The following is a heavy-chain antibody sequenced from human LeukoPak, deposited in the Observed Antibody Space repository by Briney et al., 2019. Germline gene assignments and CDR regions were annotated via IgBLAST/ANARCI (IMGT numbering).Heavy chain of an antibody. J-gene: IGHJ5*02. CDR2: ISYDGSNK. V-gene: IGHV3-30*03. Sequence: GGSLRLSCAASGFTFSSYGMHWVRQAPGKGLEWVAVISYDGSNKYYADSVKGRFTISRDNAKNSLYLQMNSLRAEDTAVYYCARDPAPYSSGWYGNRFDPWGQGTLVTVSS. CDR1: GFTFSSYG. CDR3: ARDPAPYSSGWYGNRFDP. D-gene: IGHD6-19*01.